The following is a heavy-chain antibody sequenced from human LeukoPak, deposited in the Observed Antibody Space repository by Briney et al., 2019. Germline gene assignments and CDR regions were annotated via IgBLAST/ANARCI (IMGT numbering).Heavy chain of an antibody. CDR1: GGSFSGYY. CDR2: ISDSGGST. Sequence: PSETLSLTCAVYGGSFSGYYWSWVRQAPGKGLEWVSGISDSGGSTYYADSVKGRFTTSRDNSKSTLYLQMNSLRAEDTAVYYCAKMPVSYSSGWSNFDYWGQGTLVSVSS. V-gene: IGHV3-23*01. D-gene: IGHD6-19*01. J-gene: IGHJ4*02. CDR3: AKMPVSYSSGWSNFDY.